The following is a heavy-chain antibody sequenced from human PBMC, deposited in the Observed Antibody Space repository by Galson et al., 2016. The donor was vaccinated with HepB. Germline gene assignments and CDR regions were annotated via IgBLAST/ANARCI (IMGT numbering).Heavy chain of an antibody. CDR2: ISVYRTI. D-gene: IGHD6-19*01. CDR3: ARSVDGHIDY. J-gene: IGHJ4*02. CDR1: GFTFSSYS. V-gene: IGHV3-48*04. Sequence: SLRLSCAASGFTFSSYSMNWVRQAPGKGLEWVSYISVYRTIYYADSGKSRFTISRDHARNSLYLQMNTLGADDTAVYYCARSVDGHIDYWGQGILVTVSS.